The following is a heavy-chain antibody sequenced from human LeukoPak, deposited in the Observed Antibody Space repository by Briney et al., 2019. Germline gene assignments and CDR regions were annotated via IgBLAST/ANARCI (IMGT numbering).Heavy chain of an antibody. CDR1: GDSISTSNSY. CDR2: IYYSGST. V-gene: IGHV4-39*07. Sequence: SETLSLTCTVSGDSISTSNSYWGWIRQPPGKGLEWIGSIYYSGSTYYNPSLKSRVTISVDTSKNQFSLKLSSVTAADTAVYYCAREGRLDSSGWYWGVSYGGVFDYWGQGTLVTVSS. CDR3: AREGRLDSSGWYWGVSYGGVFDY. J-gene: IGHJ4*02. D-gene: IGHD6-13*01.